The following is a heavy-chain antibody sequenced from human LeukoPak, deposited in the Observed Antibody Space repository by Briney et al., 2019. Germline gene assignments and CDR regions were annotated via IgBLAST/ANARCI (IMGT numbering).Heavy chain of an antibody. D-gene: IGHD5-12*01. J-gene: IGHJ4*02. CDR3: AKGGQTDRFDY. V-gene: IGHV3-23*01. CDR1: GFTFPSYA. Sequence: GGSLRLSCAASGFTFPSYAMSWVRQAPGKGLEWVSGITNSGGNTYYADSVKGRFTISRGNSKSTLYLQMNSLRAEDTAVFYCAKGGQTDRFDYWGQGALVTVSS. CDR2: ITNSGGNT.